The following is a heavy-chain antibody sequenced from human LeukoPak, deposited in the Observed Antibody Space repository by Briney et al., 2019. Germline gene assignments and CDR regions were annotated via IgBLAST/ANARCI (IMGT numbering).Heavy chain of an antibody. Sequence: GESLKISCKASGYIFTNYWIGWVRQMPGKGLEWMGIIYPGDSDTRYSPSFQGQVTISADKSISTAYLQWSSLKASDTAMYYCARGGYSSSWDTPTYYYYGMDVWGQGTTVTVSS. J-gene: IGHJ6*02. V-gene: IGHV5-51*06. CDR3: ARGGYSSSWDTPTYYYYGMDV. CDR1: GYIFTNYW. CDR2: IYPGDSDT. D-gene: IGHD6-13*01.